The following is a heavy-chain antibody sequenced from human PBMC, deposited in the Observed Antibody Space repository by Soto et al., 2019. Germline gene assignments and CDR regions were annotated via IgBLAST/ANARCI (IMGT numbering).Heavy chain of an antibody. CDR1: GFTVTSDW. J-gene: IGHJ4*02. CDR2: TSPAGSST. Sequence: DVQLVESGGGIVQPGGSLRLSCAASGFTVTSDWMHWVRQAPGKGLVWVSRTSPAGSSTYYAYFVRGRFTISKDTAKNTLDLQINSLGAEDTAVYYCARGNTGYGNFDYWGEGTLVTVSS. V-gene: IGHV3-74*01. CDR3: ARGNTGYGNFDY. D-gene: IGHD5-12*01.